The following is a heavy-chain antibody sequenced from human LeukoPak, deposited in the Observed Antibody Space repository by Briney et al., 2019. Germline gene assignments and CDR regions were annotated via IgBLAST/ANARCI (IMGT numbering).Heavy chain of an antibody. CDR2: ISSSSSYI. CDR1: GFTFSSYS. J-gene: IGHJ4*02. Sequence: GGSLRLSCAASGFTFSSYSMNWVRQAPGKGLEWVSSISSSSSYIYYADSVKGRFTISRDNAKNSLYLQMNSLRAEDTAVYYCARGERGGRLLWFGELFHWGQGTLVTVSS. D-gene: IGHD3-10*01. V-gene: IGHV3-21*01. CDR3: ARGERGGRLLWFGELFH.